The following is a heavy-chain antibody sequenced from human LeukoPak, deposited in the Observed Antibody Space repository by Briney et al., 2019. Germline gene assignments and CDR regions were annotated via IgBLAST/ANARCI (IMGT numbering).Heavy chain of an antibody. V-gene: IGHV3-48*01. CDR1: GFTFSSYS. CDR3: ARDYLALLGGAPYDAFDI. CDR2: ISSSSSTI. D-gene: IGHD1-26*01. Sequence: PGGSLRLSCAASGFTFSSYSMNWVRQAPWKGLEWVSYISSSSSTIYYADSVKGRFTISRDNAKNSLYLQMNSLRAEDTAVYYCARDYLALLGGAPYDAFDIWGQGTMVTVSS. J-gene: IGHJ3*02.